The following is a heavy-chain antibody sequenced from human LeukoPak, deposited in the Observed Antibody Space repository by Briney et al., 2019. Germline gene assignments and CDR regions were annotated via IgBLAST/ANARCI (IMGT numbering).Heavy chain of an antibody. Sequence: ASVKVTCKASGYTFTSYAMNWVRQAPGQGLEWMGWINTNTGNPTYAQGFTGRFVFSLDTSVSTAYLQISSLKAEDTAVYYCARALGYCSSTSCYGSFYYYYYMDVWGKGTTDTVSS. CDR1: GYTFTSYA. V-gene: IGHV7-4-1*02. CDR3: ARALGYCSSTSCYGSFYYYYYMDV. D-gene: IGHD2-2*01. J-gene: IGHJ6*03. CDR2: INTNTGNP.